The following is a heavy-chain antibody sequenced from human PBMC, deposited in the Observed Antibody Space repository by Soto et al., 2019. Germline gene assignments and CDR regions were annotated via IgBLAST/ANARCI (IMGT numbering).Heavy chain of an antibody. J-gene: IGHJ4*02. CDR2: IYYSGST. Sequence: LSLTCTLSGGSFDSGGYYWSWIRQHPGKGLEWIGYIYYSGSTYYNPSLKSRVTISLDTSKNQFSLKLSSVTAADAAVYYCARDRSRAGYFDYWGQGALVTVSS. CDR1: GGSFDSGGYY. D-gene: IGHD6-13*01. CDR3: ARDRSRAGYFDY. V-gene: IGHV4-31*03.